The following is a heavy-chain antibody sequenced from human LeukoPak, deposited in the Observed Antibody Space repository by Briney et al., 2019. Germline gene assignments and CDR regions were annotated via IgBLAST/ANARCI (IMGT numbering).Heavy chain of an antibody. CDR2: ISSIISTI. CDR3: ARALFRVVVVAATPGY. J-gene: IGHJ4*02. Sequence: GGSLRLSCAASVFTFSSYSMNGVRQAPGEGLEWVSYISSIISTIYYADSVKGRFTISRDNAKNSLYLQMNSLRAEDTAVYYCARALFRVVVVAATPGYWGQGTLVTVSS. V-gene: IGHV3-48*01. D-gene: IGHD2-15*01. CDR1: VFTFSSYS.